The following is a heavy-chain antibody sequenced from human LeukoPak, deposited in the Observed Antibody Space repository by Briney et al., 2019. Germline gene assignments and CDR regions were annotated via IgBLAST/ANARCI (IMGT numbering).Heavy chain of an antibody. D-gene: IGHD5-18*01. V-gene: IGHV3-30*18. CDR3: AKSGSGYSYGLDY. CDR2: ISYDGSNK. CDR1: GFTFSSYG. Sequence: GRSLRLSCAAFGFTFSSYGMHWVRQAPGKGLEWVAVISYDGSNKYYADSVKGRFTISRDNSKNTLYLQMNSLRAEDTAVYYCAKSGSGYSYGLDYWGQGTLVTVSS. J-gene: IGHJ4*02.